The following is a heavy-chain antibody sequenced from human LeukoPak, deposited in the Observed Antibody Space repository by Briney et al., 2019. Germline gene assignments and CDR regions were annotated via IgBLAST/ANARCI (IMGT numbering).Heavy chain of an antibody. CDR2: IKQDGSEK. V-gene: IGHV3-7*04. Sequence: GGSLRLSCAASGFTFSSYSMSWVRQTPGKGLECVANIKQDGSEKFYVDSVKGRFAISRDNAKNSLDLQMNSLRAEDTAVYYCARGSLAPWFDPWGQGTLVTVSS. J-gene: IGHJ5*02. D-gene: IGHD2-21*01. CDR1: GFTFSSYS. CDR3: ARGSLAPWFDP.